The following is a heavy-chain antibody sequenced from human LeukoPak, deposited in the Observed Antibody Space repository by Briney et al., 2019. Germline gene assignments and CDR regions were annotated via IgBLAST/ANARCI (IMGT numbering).Heavy chain of an antibody. J-gene: IGHJ4*02. CDR1: GGTFSSYT. V-gene: IGHV1-69*05. Sequence: ASVKVSCKASGGTFSSYTITWVRQAPGQGLEWMGGISPISGTTNYAQKFQGRVTITTDESTSTAYMELSSLRSEDTAVYYCATPPTGTTTTGEYYFDYWGQGTLVTVST. D-gene: IGHD1-1*01. CDR3: ATPPTGTTTTGEYYFDY. CDR2: ISPISGTT.